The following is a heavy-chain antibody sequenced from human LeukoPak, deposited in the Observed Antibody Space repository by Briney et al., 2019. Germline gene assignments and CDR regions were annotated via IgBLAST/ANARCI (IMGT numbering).Heavy chain of an antibody. V-gene: IGHV1-69*05. CDR1: GGTFSSYA. D-gene: IGHD6-19*01. CDR2: IIPIFGTA. Sequence: GASVKVSCKASGGTFSSYAISWVRQAPGQGLEWMGGIIPIFGTANYAQKFQGRVTITTDESTNTAYMELSSLRSEDTAVYYCARGHSSGWYREDYWGQGTLVTVSS. J-gene: IGHJ4*02. CDR3: ARGHSSGWYREDY.